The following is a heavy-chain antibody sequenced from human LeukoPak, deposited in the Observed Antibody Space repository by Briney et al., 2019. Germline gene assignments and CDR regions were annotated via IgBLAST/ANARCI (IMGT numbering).Heavy chain of an antibody. CDR3: ARGSRGEYSSGWYARKYYFDY. D-gene: IGHD6-19*01. J-gene: IGHJ4*02. Sequence: PSETLSLTCAVYGGSFSGYYWSWIRQPPGKGPEWIGEINHSGSTNYNPSLKSRVTISVDTSKNQFSLKLSSVTAADTAVYYCARGSRGEYSSGWYARKYYFDYWGQGTLVTVSS. CDR2: INHSGST. CDR1: GGSFSGYY. V-gene: IGHV4-34*01.